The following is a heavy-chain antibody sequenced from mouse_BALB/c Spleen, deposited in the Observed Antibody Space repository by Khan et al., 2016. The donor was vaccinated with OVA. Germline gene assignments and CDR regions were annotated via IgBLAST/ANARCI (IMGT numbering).Heavy chain of an antibody. D-gene: IGHD1-1*01. CDR3: ARVYRSDFDY. CDR2: INPHVGET. CDR1: GYSFTGYF. Sequence: EVKLLESGPELVKPGASVKISCKASGYSFTGYFMNWVMQSHGKSLEWIGRINPHVGETLFNPKFKSKATLTVDESSSTAHMELRSLASEDSAVYYCARVYRSDFDYWGQGTTLTVSS. V-gene: IGHV1-20*02. J-gene: IGHJ2*01.